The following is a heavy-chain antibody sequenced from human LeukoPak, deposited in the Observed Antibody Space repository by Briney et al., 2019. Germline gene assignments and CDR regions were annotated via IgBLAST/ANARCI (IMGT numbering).Heavy chain of an antibody. CDR3: AGQVVKITIFGVVKAAFDY. Sequence: SETLSLTCTVSGGSIGSYYWSWIRQPAGKGLEWIGRIYTSGSTNYNPSLKSRVTMSVDTSKNQFSLKLSSVTAADTAVYYCAGQVVKITIFGVVKAAFDYWGQGTLVTVSS. CDR1: GGSIGSYY. J-gene: IGHJ4*02. D-gene: IGHD3-3*01. CDR2: IYTSGST. V-gene: IGHV4-4*07.